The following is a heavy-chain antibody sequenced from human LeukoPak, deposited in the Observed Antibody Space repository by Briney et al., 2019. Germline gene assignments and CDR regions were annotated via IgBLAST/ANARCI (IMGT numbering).Heavy chain of an antibody. J-gene: IGHJ4*02. CDR2: IIPIFGTA. CDR3: ARTSSGWYSGFDY. Sequence: SVTVSCKASGGTFSSYAISWVRQAPGQGLEWMGGIIPIFGTANYAQKFQGRVTITTDESTSTAYMELSSLRSEDTAVYYCARTSSGWYSGFDYWGQGTLVTVSS. V-gene: IGHV1-69*05. CDR1: GGTFSSYA. D-gene: IGHD6-19*01.